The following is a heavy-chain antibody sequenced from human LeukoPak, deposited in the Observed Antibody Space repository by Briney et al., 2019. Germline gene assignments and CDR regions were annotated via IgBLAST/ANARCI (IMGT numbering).Heavy chain of an antibody. CDR2: IFYSGST. V-gene: IGHV4-59*12. CDR3: TRDSGTTGEVKFDP. Sequence: SETLSLTCKVSGGSINGYYWSWIRQPPGKGLEWIGYIFYSGSTKYNPSLKSRATMSLDTSKNQVSLTLRSVTAADTALYYCTRDSGTTGEVKFDPWGQGTLVTVSS. CDR1: GGSINGYY. J-gene: IGHJ5*02. D-gene: IGHD4-17*01.